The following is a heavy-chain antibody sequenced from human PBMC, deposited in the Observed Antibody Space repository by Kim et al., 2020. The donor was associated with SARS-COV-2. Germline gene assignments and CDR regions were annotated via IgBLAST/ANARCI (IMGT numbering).Heavy chain of an antibody. CDR2: IYYSGST. CDR1: GGSISSSSYY. V-gene: IGHV4-39*01. Sequence: SETLSLTCTVSGGSISSSSYYWGWIRQPPGKGLEWIGSIYYSGSTYYNPSLKSRVTISVDTSKNQFSLKLSSVTAADTAVYYCAILTFDSSWYSEGWFDPWGQGTLVTVSS. J-gene: IGHJ5*02. D-gene: IGHD6-13*01. CDR3: AILTFDSSWYSEGWFDP.